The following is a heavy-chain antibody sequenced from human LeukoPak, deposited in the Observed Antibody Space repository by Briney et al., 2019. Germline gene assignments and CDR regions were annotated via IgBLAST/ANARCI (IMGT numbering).Heavy chain of an antibody. J-gene: IGHJ6*03. CDR1: GGSFSGYY. CDR3: ARDRYIFAGPDAYYYMDV. V-gene: IGHV4-34*01. CDR2: INHSGST. Sequence: PSETLSLTCAVYGGSFSGYYWSWIRQPPGKGLEWIGEINHSGSTNYNPSLKSRVTISVDTSKNQFSLKLSSVTAADTAVYYCARDRYIFAGPDAYYYMDVWGKGTTVTISS. D-gene: IGHD5-18*01.